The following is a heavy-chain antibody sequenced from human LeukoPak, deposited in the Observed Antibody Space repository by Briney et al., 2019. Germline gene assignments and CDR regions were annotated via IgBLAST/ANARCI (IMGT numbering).Heavy chain of an antibody. V-gene: IGHV4-34*01. CDR1: GGSFSGYY. CDR3: ARDRGSVGAHFDY. Sequence: SETLSLTCAVYGGSFSGYYWSWIRQPPGKGLEWIGEINHSGSTNYNPSLKSRVTISVDTSKNQFSLKLSSVTAADTAVYYCARDRGSVGAHFDYWGQGTLVTVSS. J-gene: IGHJ4*02. D-gene: IGHD1-26*01. CDR2: INHSGST.